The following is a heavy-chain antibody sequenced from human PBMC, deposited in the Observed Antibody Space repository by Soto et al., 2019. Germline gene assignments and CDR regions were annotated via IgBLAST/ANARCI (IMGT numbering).Heavy chain of an antibody. D-gene: IGHD3-9*01. V-gene: IGHV3-7*01. CDR2: IKQDGSEK. Sequence: EVQLVESGGGLVQPGGSLRLSCAASGFTFSSYWMSWVRQAPGKGLEWVANIKQDGSEKYYVDSVKGRFTISRDNAKNSLYLQMNSLRAEDTPVYYCARHYDILTGYSDFDYWGQGTLVTVSS. J-gene: IGHJ4*02. CDR1: GFTFSSYW. CDR3: ARHYDILTGYSDFDY.